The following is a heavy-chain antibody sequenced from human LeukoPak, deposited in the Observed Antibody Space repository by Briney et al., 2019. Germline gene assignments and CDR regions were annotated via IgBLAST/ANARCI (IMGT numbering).Heavy chain of an antibody. Sequence: SETLSLTCTVSGGSISSSSYYWGWIRQPPGKGLEWIGSIYYSGSTYYNPSLKSRVTISVDTSKNKFSLKLSSVTAAATAVYYCARRRTSYYGMDVWGQGTTVTVSS. CDR1: GGSISSSSYY. J-gene: IGHJ6*02. CDR3: ARRRTSYYGMDV. V-gene: IGHV4-39*01. CDR2: IYYSGST.